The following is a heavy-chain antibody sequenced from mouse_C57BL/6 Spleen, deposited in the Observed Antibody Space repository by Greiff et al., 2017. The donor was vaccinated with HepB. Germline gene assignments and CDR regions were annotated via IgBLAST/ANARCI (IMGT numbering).Heavy chain of an antibody. CDR3: ARGNYDYYYAMDY. V-gene: IGHV1-61*01. D-gene: IGHD1-1*01. J-gene: IGHJ4*01. CDR1: GYTFTSYW. Sequence: VQLQQSGAELVRPGSSVKLSCKASGYTFTSYWMDWVKQRPGQGLEWIGNIYPSDSETHYNQEFKDKATLTVDKSSSTAYMQLSSLTSEDSAVYYCARGNYDYYYAMDYWGQGTSVTVSS. CDR2: IYPSDSET.